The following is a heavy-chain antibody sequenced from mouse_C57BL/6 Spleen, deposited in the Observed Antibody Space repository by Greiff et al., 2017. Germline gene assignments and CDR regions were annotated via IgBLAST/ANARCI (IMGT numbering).Heavy chain of an antibody. Sequence: VQLKESEPGLVKPSQSLSLTCSVTGYSITSGYYWNWIRQFPGNKLEWMGYISYDGSNNYNPSLKNRISITRDTSKNQFFLKLNSVTNEDTATYYCARDPNYYGPYFDYWGQGTTLTVSS. CDR1: GYSITSGYY. J-gene: IGHJ2*01. CDR3: ARDPNYYGPYFDY. D-gene: IGHD1-1*01. V-gene: IGHV3-6*01. CDR2: ISYDGSN.